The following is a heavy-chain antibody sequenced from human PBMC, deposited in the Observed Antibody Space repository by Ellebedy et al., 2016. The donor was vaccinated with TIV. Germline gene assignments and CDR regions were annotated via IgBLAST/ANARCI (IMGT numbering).Heavy chain of an antibody. Sequence: AASVKVSCKASGYTLMSYGIYWARQAPGQGLEWMRWVSPYDGNTNYAQKFQGRVTMTIDTSTSTGYMELRSLRSDDTAVYYCARRFRYGSGRWPLDHWGQGTLVTVSS. D-gene: IGHD4-23*01. CDR1: GYTLMSYG. V-gene: IGHV1-18*01. J-gene: IGHJ4*02. CDR2: VSPYDGNT. CDR3: ARRFRYGSGRWPLDH.